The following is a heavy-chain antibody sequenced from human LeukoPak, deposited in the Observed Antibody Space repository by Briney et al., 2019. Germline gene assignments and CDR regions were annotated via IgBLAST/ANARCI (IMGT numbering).Heavy chain of an antibody. CDR3: ASGGIYYGAAFDF. Sequence: GGSLRLSCAASGFSFSNYAMHWVRQAPGKGLEWVALTSYDGSNKYYADSVKGRFTISRDNAKNSLYLQMNSLRAEDTALYYCASGGIYYGAAFDFWGQGTLVTVSS. CDR2: TSYDGSNK. V-gene: IGHV3-30*04. CDR1: GFSFSNYA. D-gene: IGHD1-26*01. J-gene: IGHJ4*02.